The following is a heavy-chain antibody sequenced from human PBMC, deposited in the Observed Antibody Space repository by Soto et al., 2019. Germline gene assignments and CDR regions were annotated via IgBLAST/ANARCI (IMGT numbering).Heavy chain of an antibody. J-gene: IGHJ4*02. CDR3: VRGHKATYFDY. V-gene: IGHV3-33*01. Sequence: QVQLVESGGGVVQPGRSLRLSCAASGFTFSNYAMHWVRQAPGKGLEWVAVIWYDGSNNYYADSVKGRFTISRDNSKNTLYLQMNSLRAEDTAVYLCVRGHKATYFDYWGQGTLVTVSS. CDR1: GFTFSNYA. CDR2: IWYDGSNN.